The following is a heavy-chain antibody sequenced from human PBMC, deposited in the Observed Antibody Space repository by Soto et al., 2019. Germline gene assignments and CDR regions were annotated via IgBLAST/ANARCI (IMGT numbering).Heavy chain of an antibody. J-gene: IGHJ4*02. CDR3: ARYAYCGGDCYWTYYFDY. CDR2: IYYSGST. CDR1: GGSISSSSYY. D-gene: IGHD2-21*02. V-gene: IGHV4-39*01. Sequence: SETLSLTCTVSGGSISSSSYYWGWIRQPPGKGLEWIGSIYYSGSTYYNPSLKSRVTISVDTSKNQFSLKLSSVTAADTAVYYCARYAYCGGDCYWTYYFDYWGQGTLVTAPQ.